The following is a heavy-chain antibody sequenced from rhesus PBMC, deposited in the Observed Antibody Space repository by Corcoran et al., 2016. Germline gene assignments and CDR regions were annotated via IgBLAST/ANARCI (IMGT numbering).Heavy chain of an antibody. D-gene: IGHD3S6*01. CDR2: IDPSDSDT. V-gene: IGHV5-20*01. CDR1: GYSFTSYW. CDR3: ARDTGLDY. Sequence: EVQLVQSGAEVKRPGESLKISCKTSGYSFTSYWISWVRQMPGKGLEWMGAIDPSDSDTRYNPSFQGQVTLSADKSNSTAYLQWSRLKASDTAPYYCARDTGLDYWGQGVLVTVSS. J-gene: IGHJ4*01.